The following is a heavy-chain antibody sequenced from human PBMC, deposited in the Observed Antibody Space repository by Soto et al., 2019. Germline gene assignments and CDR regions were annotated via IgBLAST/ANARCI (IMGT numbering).Heavy chain of an antibody. J-gene: IGHJ6*02. Sequence: QVQLVESGGGVVQPGRSLRLSCAASGFTFSSYGMHWVRQAPGKGLEWVAVISYDGSNKYYADSVKGRFTISRDNSKKTLYLQMNSLRAEDTAVYYCAKDGGGDIVVVVAAEDYYGMDVWGQGTTVTVSS. CDR2: ISYDGSNK. CDR3: AKDGGGDIVVVVAAEDYYGMDV. CDR1: GFTFSSYG. V-gene: IGHV3-30*18. D-gene: IGHD2-15*01.